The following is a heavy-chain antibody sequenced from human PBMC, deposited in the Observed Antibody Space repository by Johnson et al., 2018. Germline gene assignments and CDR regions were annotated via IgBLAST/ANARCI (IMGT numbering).Heavy chain of an antibody. CDR1: GFTSSSYW. Sequence: LVQSGGGLVQPGGSLRLSCEASGFTSSSYWMHWVRQAPGKGLVWVSRIKSDESGTSDADSVKGRFTISRDNSKNTRYRQMNSLKTEDTAVYHCVCGSGITYPYFQKWGQGSLVTVSS. D-gene: IGHD3-10*01. CDR2: IKSDESGT. CDR3: VCGSGITYPYFQK. J-gene: IGHJ1*01. V-gene: IGHV3-74*02.